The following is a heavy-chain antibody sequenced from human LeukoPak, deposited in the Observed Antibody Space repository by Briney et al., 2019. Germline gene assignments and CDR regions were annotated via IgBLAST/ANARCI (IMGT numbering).Heavy chain of an antibody. CDR1: GGSISSSSYY. D-gene: IGHD7-27*01. J-gene: IGHJ4*02. CDR3: ARVNWGRIDY. Sequence: PSETLSLTCTVSGGSISSSSYYWGWIRQPPGKGLEWIGNIYYSGSTYYNPSLKSRVTISVDTSKNQFSLKLSSVTAADTAVFYCARVNWGRIDYWGQGTLVTVSS. V-gene: IGHV4-39*07. CDR2: IYYSGST.